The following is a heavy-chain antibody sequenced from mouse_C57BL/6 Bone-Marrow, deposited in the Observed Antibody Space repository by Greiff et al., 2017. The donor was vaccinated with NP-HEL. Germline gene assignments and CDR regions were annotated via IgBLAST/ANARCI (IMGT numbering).Heavy chain of an antibody. J-gene: IGHJ3*01. CDR2: ISNGGGST. CDR1: GFTFSDYY. CDR3: ARVYYGSSPAWFAY. V-gene: IGHV5-12*01. D-gene: IGHD1-1*01. Sequence: EVHLVESGGGLVQPGGSLKLSCAASGFTFSDYYMYWVRQTPEKRLEWVAYISNGGGSTYYLDTVKGRFTISRDNAKNTLYLQMSRLKSEDTAMYYCARVYYGSSPAWFAYWGQGTLVTVSA.